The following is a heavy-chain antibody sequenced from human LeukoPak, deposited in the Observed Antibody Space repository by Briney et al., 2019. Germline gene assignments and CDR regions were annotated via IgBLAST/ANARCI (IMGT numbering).Heavy chain of an antibody. CDR3: ARDCSSTSPGPSNWFDP. V-gene: IGHV4-59*12. CDR1: GGSISSYY. D-gene: IGHD2-2*01. CDR2: MYYSGST. Sequence: SETLSLTCTVSGGSISSYYWSWIRQPPGKGLEGIGYMYYSGSTNYNPSLKSRVTISVDTSKNQFSLKLSSVTAADTAVYYCARDCSSTSPGPSNWFDPWRQGTLVTVSS. J-gene: IGHJ5*02.